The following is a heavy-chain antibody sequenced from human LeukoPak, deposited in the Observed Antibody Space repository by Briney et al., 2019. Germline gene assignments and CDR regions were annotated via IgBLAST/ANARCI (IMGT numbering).Heavy chain of an antibody. CDR3: ARGGYCSSTSCYPTFYFDY. V-gene: IGHV3-33*08. D-gene: IGHD2-2*01. CDR1: GFTFSSYA. Sequence: GGSLRLSCAASGFTFSSYAMSWVRQAPGKGLEWVAVIWYDGSNKYYADSVKGRFTIFRDNSKNTLYLQMNSLRAEDTAVYYCARGGYCSSTSCYPTFYFDYWGQGTLVTVSS. CDR2: IWYDGSNK. J-gene: IGHJ4*02.